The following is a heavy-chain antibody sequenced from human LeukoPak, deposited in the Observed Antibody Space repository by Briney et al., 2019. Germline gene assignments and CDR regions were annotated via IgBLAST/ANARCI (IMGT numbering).Heavy chain of an antibody. CDR1: GFTFSGSA. D-gene: IGHD5/OR15-5a*01. Sequence: HPGGSLRLSCAASGFTFSGSAMHWVRQASGKGLEWVGRIRSKANSYATAYAASVKGRFTISRDDSKNTAYLQMNSLRAEDTAVYYCARGTSVVGWLDPWGQGTLVTVSS. CDR3: ARGTSVVGWLDP. J-gene: IGHJ5*02. CDR2: IRSKANSYAT. V-gene: IGHV3-73*01.